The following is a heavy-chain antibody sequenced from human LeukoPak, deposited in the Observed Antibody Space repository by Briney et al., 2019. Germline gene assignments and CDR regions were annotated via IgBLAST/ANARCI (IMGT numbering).Heavy chain of an antibody. CDR2: ISSSGSTI. CDR1: GFTFSDYY. J-gene: IGHJ4*02. D-gene: IGHD5-18*01. CDR3: ARAGTAMVIYYFDY. V-gene: IGHV3-11*04. Sequence: PGGSLRLSCAASGFTFSDYYMSWIRQAPGKGLEWVSYISSSGSTIYYADSVKGRFTISRDNSKNTLYLQMNSLSTEDTAVYYCARAGTAMVIYYFDYWGQGTLVTVSS.